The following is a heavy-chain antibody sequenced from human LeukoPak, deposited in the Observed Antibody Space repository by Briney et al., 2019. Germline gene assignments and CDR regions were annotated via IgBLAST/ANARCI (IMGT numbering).Heavy chain of an antibody. CDR1: GFSFSNYG. Sequence: PGRSLRLSCAASGFSFSNYGMHWVRQAPGKGLEWVTVTSSDGGNKYYRDSVKGRFTISRDNSKNTLYLQMNSLRAEDTAVYYCAKDSYSSTWYVIHFWGQGTLVTVSS. J-gene: IGHJ4*02. V-gene: IGHV3-30*18. CDR3: AKDSYSSTWYVIHF. CDR2: TSSDGGNK. D-gene: IGHD6-13*01.